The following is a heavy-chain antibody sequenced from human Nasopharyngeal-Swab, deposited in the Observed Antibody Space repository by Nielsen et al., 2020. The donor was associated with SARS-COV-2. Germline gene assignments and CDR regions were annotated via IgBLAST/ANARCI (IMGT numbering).Heavy chain of an antibody. CDR3: TRLSVAEH. CDR1: GFTFSGSA. J-gene: IGHJ1*01. V-gene: IGHV3-73*01. D-gene: IGHD6-19*01. Sequence: GESLKISCAASGFTFSGSAMHWVRQASGKGLEWVGRIRSKAKSYATAYAASVKGRFTISRDDSKNTAYLQMNSLKTEDTAVYYCTRLSVAEHWGQGTLVTVSS. CDR2: IRSKAKSYAT.